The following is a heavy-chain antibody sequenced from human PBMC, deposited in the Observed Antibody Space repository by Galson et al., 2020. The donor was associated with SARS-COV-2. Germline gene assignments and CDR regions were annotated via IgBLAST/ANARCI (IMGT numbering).Heavy chain of an antibody. CDR2: GSWRGTT. Sequence: SETLSLPCDVSGASLRASSYYWNWVRQPLGQGLEWIGAGSWRGTTYYNPSLGRRVSISVDTSRNQFSLTLRSVTASDTAVYYCARSYFYGLGSLLYYFDYWGQGTLATVSS. CDR1: GASLRASSYY. J-gene: IGHJ4*02. V-gene: IGHV4-39*01. D-gene: IGHD1-26*01. CDR3: ARSYFYGLGSLLYYFDY.